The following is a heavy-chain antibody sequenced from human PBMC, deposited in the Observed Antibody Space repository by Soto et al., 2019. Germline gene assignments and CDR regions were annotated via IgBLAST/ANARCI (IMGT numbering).Heavy chain of an antibody. V-gene: IGHV4-59*01. CDR3: ATAKSYDFWSSYPRPYFGSYYMDV. D-gene: IGHD3-3*01. J-gene: IGHJ6*03. CDR1: GGFIISYY. Sequence: SETLSLTCAVSGGFIISYYWSWIRQPPWKGLEWIGYVYSSGRTNYNPSLKSRVTISLDTSKNQFSLRLSSVIPADTAVYYCATAKSYDFWSSYPRPYFGSYYMDVWGKGTTVTV. CDR2: VYSSGRT.